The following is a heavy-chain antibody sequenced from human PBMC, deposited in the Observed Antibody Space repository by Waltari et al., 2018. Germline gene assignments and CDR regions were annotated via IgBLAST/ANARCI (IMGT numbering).Heavy chain of an antibody. V-gene: IGHV4-38-2*01. J-gene: IGHJ4*01. D-gene: IGHD3-3*01. CDR2: IYHSGGT. CDR3: ARMFYDFWTGYSDY. Sequence: QVQLQESGPGLVKPSETLSLTCAVSGFSISRGYQWGWIRQPPGKGLEWIGSIYHSGGTYFDPSLKSRVTISVDTSKNKVALRLSSVTAADTAVYYCARMFYDFWTGYSDYWGHGTLVTVSS. CDR1: GFSISRGYQ.